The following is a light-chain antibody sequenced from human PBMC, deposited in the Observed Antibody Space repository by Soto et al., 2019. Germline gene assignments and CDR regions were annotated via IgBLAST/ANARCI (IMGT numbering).Light chain of an antibody. CDR1: SSNIGSNY. J-gene: IGLJ1*01. CDR2: RNN. CDR3: AAWDDSLSGYV. Sequence: QSVLTQPPSASGTPGQRVTLSCSGSSSNIGSNYVYWYQQLPGTAPKLLIYRNNQRPSGVPDRFSGSKSGTSAPLAISGLRSEDEADYYCAAWDDSLSGYVFGTGTKVTVL. V-gene: IGLV1-47*01.